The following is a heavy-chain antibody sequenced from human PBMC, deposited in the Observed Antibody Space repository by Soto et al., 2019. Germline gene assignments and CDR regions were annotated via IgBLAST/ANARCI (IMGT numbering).Heavy chain of an antibody. V-gene: IGHV1-3*01. CDR2: INAGTGNT. D-gene: IGHD3-10*01. CDR1: GYTFTNYA. Sequence: QVQFVQSGAEVKKPGASVKVSCKASGYTFTNYAIHWVRQAPGQRPEWMGRINAGTGNTKYSQNFQGRVAITRDTSASTVYMELSSLRSEDTAVYYCARGAHESYDYWGQGTLLTVSS. J-gene: IGHJ4*02. CDR3: ARGAHESYDY.